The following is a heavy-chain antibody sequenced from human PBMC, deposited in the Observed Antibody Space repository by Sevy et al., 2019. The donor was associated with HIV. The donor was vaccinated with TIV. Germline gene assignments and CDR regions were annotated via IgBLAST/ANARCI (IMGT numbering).Heavy chain of an antibody. D-gene: IGHD2-15*01. Sequence: GGSLRLSCAASEFTFSYYWMTWVRQAPGKGLEWVANIKQDGSEKYYVDSVKGRFTISRDNAKNSLYLQMNSLRAEDTALYSWARRDFYGSSPAGMDVWGQGTTVTVSS. V-gene: IGHV3-7*03. CDR2: IKQDGSEK. CDR1: EFTFSYYW. J-gene: IGHJ6*02. CDR3: ARRDFYGSSPAGMDV.